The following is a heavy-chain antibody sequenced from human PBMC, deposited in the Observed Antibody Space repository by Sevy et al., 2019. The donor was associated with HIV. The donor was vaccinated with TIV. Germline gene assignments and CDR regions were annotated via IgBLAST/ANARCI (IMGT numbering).Heavy chain of an antibody. J-gene: IGHJ4*02. Sequence: GGSLRLSCAASGFTFRTYAFHRVRQAPRRGLEWIGLISSNRDNGLYATSVRGRFTISRDNSMNILYLQMTSLTPDDTAVYYCARGPEWELTSFLSHWGQGTLVTVSS. V-gene: IGHV3-30-3*01. CDR3: ARGPEWELTSFLSH. CDR1: GFTFRTYA. CDR2: ISSNRDNG. D-gene: IGHD1-26*01.